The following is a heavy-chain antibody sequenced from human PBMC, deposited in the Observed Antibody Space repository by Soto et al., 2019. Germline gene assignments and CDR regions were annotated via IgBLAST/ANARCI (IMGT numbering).Heavy chain of an antibody. V-gene: IGHV1-8*01. D-gene: IGHD2-2*02. CDR3: ARTPIVVVPAAILGHFDY. J-gene: IGHJ4*02. CDR2: MNPNSGNT. Sequence: DSVNVSCKTSGYTFPSDDINWVRQATGQGLEWMGWMNPNSGNTGYAQKFQGRVTMTRNTSISTAYMELSSLKASDTAMYYCARTPIVVVPAAILGHFDYWGQGTLVTVSS. CDR1: GYTFPSDD.